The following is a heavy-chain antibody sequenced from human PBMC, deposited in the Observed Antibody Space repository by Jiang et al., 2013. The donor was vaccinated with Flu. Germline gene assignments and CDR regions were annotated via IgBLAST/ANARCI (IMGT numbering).Heavy chain of an antibody. CDR3: ARDVGAQIPTGDPHTAIYYYYMDV. J-gene: IGHJ6*03. CDR1: GYTFTGYY. D-gene: IGHD1-26*01. Sequence: CKASGYTFTGYYMHWVRQAPGQGLEWMGIINPSGGSTSYAQKFQGRVTMTRDTSTSTVYMELSSLRSEDTAVYYCARDVGAQIPTGDPHTAIYYYYMDVWGKGTTVTVSS. V-gene: IGHV1-46*01. CDR2: INPSGGST.